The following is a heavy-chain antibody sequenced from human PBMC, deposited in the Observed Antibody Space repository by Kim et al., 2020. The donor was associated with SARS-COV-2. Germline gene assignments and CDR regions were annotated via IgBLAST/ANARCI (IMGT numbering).Heavy chain of an antibody. Sequence: GGSLRLSCAASGFTVSSNYMSWVRQAPGKGLEWVSVIYSGGSTYYADSVKGRFTISRDNSKNTLYLQMNSLRAEDTAVYYCARGQLEYSSTGARDYYYYYGMDVWGQGTTVTVSS. V-gene: IGHV3-53*01. CDR3: ARGQLEYSSTGARDYYYYYGMDV. J-gene: IGHJ6*02. CDR2: IYSGGST. CDR1: GFTVSSNY. D-gene: IGHD6-6*01.